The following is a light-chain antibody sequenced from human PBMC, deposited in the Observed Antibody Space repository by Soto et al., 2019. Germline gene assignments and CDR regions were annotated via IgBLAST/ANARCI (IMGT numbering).Light chain of an antibody. CDR1: SGNIASNY. J-gene: IGLJ2*01. V-gene: IGLV6-57*04. CDR3: QSYDSDNQV. Sequence: NFMLTQPHSVSESPGKTVTISCTRSSGNIASNYVQWYQQRPASAPIIVIYEDNQRPSGVPDRFSGSIDSSSNSASLTISGLKTEDEADYYCQSYDSDNQVFGGGNKVTVL. CDR2: EDN.